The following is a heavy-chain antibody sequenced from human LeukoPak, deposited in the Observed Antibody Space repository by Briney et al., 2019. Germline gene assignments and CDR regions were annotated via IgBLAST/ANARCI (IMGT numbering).Heavy chain of an antibody. D-gene: IGHD5-18*01. J-gene: IGHJ6*03. CDR2: IYYSGST. Sequence: SGTLSLTCTVSGGSISSYYWSWIRQPPGKGLEWIGYIYYSGSTNYNPSLKSRVTISVDTSKNQFSLKLSSVTAADTAVYYCARELGYSYGYVDYYYYMDVWGKGTTVTVSS. CDR1: GGSISSYY. CDR3: ARELGYSYGYVDYYYYMDV. V-gene: IGHV4-59*01.